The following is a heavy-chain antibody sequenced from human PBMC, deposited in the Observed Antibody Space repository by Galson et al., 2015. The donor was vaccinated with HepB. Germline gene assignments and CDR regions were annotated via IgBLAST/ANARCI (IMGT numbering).Heavy chain of an antibody. J-gene: IGHJ4*02. D-gene: IGHD4-17*01. Sequence: SLRLSCAASGFTFSNDWMNWVRQAPGKGLEWVGRIKSKTDGGTTDYAAPVKGRSTISRDDSKNTLYLQMNSLKTEDTAVYYCTSMTNDYGDVDYWGQGTLVTVSS. CDR3: TSMTNDYGDVDY. CDR1: GFTFSNDW. V-gene: IGHV3-15*07. CDR2: IKSKTDGGTT.